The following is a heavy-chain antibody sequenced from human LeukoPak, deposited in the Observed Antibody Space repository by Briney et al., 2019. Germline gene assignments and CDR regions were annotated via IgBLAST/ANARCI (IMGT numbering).Heavy chain of an antibody. V-gene: IGHV3-7*01. CDR3: ARDPQDSSSWYFDY. D-gene: IGHD6-13*01. Sequence: GGSLRLSCAASGFTFSSYWMSWVRQAPGKGLEWVANIKQDGSEKYYVDSVKGRFTISRDNAKNSLYLQMNSLRAEDTAVYYCARDPQDSSSWYFDYWGQGILVTVSS. CDR1: GFTFSSYW. J-gene: IGHJ4*02. CDR2: IKQDGSEK.